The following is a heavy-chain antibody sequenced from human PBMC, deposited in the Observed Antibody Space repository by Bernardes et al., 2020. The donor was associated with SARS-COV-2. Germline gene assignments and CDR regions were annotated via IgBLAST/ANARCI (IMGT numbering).Heavy chain of an antibody. Sequence: SQTLSPTCTVSGGSISSGGYYWSWIRQHPGKGLEWIGYIYYSGSTYYNPSLKSRVTISVDTSKNQFSLKLSSVTAADTAVYYCARFRGVTTILYYYYYGMDVWGQGTTVTVSS. CDR3: ARFRGVTTILYYYYYGMDV. J-gene: IGHJ6*02. D-gene: IGHD3-9*01. CDR2: IYYSGST. V-gene: IGHV4-31*03. CDR1: GGSISSGGYY.